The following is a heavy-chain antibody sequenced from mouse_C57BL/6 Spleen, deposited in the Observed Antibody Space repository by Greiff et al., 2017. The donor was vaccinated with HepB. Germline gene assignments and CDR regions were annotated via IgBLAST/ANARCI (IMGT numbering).Heavy chain of an antibody. D-gene: IGHD1-1*01. Sequence: QVQLQQPGAELVMPGASVKLSCKASGYTFTSYWMHWVKQRPGQGLEWIGEIDPSDSYTNYNQKFKGKSTLTVDKSSSTAYMQLNSLTSEDSAVYFCARFYSYGSRYYFDYWGQGTTLTVSS. J-gene: IGHJ2*01. CDR3: ARFYSYGSRYYFDY. CDR2: IDPSDSYT. V-gene: IGHV1-69*01. CDR1: GYTFTSYW.